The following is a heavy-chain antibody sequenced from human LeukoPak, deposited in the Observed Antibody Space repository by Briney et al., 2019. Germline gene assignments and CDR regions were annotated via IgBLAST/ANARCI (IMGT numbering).Heavy chain of an antibody. J-gene: IGHJ3*02. V-gene: IGHV3-9*01. CDR1: GFIFDEAA. CDR3: AKAVAAPGAFDI. Sequence: SLRLSCAASGFIFDEAAMHWVRQAPGKGLEWVSGISWDSNNIIYADSVKGRFTISRDNAKNSLYLQMNSLRAEDTALYYCAKAVAAPGAFDIWGQGTVVTVSS. D-gene: IGHD6-19*01. CDR2: ISWDSNNI.